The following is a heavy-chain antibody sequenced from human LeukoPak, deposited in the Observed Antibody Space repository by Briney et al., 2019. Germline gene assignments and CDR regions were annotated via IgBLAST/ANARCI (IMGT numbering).Heavy chain of an antibody. J-gene: IGHJ4*02. V-gene: IGHV3-30*04. Sequence: GGSLRLSCAASGFTFSSYAMHWVRQAPGKGLEWVAFISYDGSNKYYADSVKGRFTISRDNSKNTLYLQMNTLRAEDTAVYYCARDRTTVTTRSRYFDYWGQGTLVTVSS. CDR1: GFTFSSYA. CDR3: ARDRTTVTTRSRYFDY. CDR2: ISYDGSNK. D-gene: IGHD4-17*01.